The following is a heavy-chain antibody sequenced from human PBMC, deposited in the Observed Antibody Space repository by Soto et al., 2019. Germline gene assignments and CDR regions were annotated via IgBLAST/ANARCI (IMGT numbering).Heavy chain of an antibody. CDR1: GYSFTGYY. CDR3: AAYCYTMTCTHFNGYS. D-gene: IGHD3-16*02. Sequence: ALLKVYCKGSGYSFTGYYSYWARQTPVQGRARMGWINPTSGGTNYAQKFQGWVTMTRDTSSSTAYMELSRLRSDDTAVYYCAAYCYTMTCTHFNGYSWGQGTQVTVSS. J-gene: IGHJ5*02. V-gene: IGHV1-2*04. CDR2: INPTSGGT.